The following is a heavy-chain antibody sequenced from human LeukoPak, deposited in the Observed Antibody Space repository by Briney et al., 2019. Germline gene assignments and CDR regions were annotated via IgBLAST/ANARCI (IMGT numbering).Heavy chain of an antibody. CDR2: FDPEDGET. CDR1: GYTLTELS. Sequence: ASVKVSCKVSGYTLTELSMHWVRQAPGKGLEWMGGFDPEDGETIYAQKFQGRVTMTEDTSTDTAYMELSSLRSEDTAVYYCATAGPVVLRYFDWLGPHLDAFDIWGQGTMVTVSS. D-gene: IGHD3-9*01. CDR3: ATAGPVVLRYFDWLGPHLDAFDI. J-gene: IGHJ3*02. V-gene: IGHV1-24*01.